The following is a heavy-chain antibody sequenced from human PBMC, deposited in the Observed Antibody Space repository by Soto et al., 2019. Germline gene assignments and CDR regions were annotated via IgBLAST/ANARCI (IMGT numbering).Heavy chain of an antibody. V-gene: IGHV1-69*01. D-gene: IGHD3-10*01. J-gene: IGHJ3*02. Sequence: QVQLVQSGAEVKKPGSSVKVSCKASGGTFSSYAISWVRQAPGQGHEWMGGIIPIFGTANYAQKFQGRVTITADESTITAYMSRSSLRSEDTAVYYWASAMDRGVFDAFDIWGQGTMVTVSS. CDR3: ASAMDRGVFDAFDI. CDR1: GGTFSSYA. CDR2: IIPIFGTA.